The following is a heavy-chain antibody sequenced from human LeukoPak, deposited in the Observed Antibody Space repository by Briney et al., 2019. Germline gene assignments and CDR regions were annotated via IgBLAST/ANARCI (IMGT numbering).Heavy chain of an antibody. V-gene: IGHV4-59*08. J-gene: IGHJ4*02. Sequence: SETLSLTCTVSGGSISSYYWSWIRQPPGKGLEWIGYIYYSGSTNYNPSLKSRVTISVDTSKNQFSLKLSSVTAAGTAVYYCARSSEGYFDYWGQGTLVTVSS. CDR3: ARSSEGYFDY. CDR1: GGSISSYY. CDR2: IYYSGST.